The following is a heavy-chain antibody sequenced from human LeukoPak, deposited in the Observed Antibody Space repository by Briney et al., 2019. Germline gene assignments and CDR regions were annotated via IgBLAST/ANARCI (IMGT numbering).Heavy chain of an antibody. CDR2: IKSKSDGGTT. CDR1: GFTFSNAY. J-gene: IGHJ4*02. V-gene: IGHV3-15*01. D-gene: IGHD4-23*01. Sequence: GGSLRLSCAASGFTFSNAYMSWVRQAPGKGLEWVGRIKSKSDGGTTAYAAPVQGRVTISRDDSKTTLYLQMKSLKTEDTAFYYCSTDGGSYWGQGTLVTVSS. CDR3: STDGGSY.